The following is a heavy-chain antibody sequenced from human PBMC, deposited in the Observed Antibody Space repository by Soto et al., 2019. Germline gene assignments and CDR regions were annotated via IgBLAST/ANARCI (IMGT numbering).Heavy chain of an antibody. D-gene: IGHD2-15*01. CDR2: IIPIFGTA. V-gene: IGHV1-69*13. CDR3: AADLRCGSCYYYGMDV. CDR1: GGTFSSYA. J-gene: IGHJ6*02. Sequence: ASVKVSCKASGGTFSSYAISWVRQAPGQGLEWMGGIIPIFGTANYAQKFQGRVTITADESTSTAYMELSSLRSEDTAVYYCAADLRCGSCYYYGMDVWGQGTTVTVSS.